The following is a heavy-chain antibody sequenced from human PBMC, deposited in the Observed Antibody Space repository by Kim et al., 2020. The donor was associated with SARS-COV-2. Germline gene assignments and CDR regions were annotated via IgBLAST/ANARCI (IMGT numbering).Heavy chain of an antibody. J-gene: IGHJ5*02. D-gene: IGHD6-13*01. Sequence: SETLSLTCTVSGGSISSSSYYWGWIRQPPGKGLEWIGSIYYSGSTYYNPSLKSRVTISVDTSKNQFSLKLSSVTAADTAVYYCARDAPPYSSSWYASDLFRQHNWFDPWGQGTLVTVSS. CDR3: ARDAPPYSSSWYASDLFRQHNWFDP. CDR2: IYYSGST. CDR1: GGSISSSSYY. V-gene: IGHV4-39*07.